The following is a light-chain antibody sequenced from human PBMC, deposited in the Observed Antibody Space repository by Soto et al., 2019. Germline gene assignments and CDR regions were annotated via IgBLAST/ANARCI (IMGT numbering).Light chain of an antibody. CDR3: SSYTSSTLYV. Sequence: SVLTQPASVSGSPGQSITISYNGTSSDVGGYNYVSWYQQHPGKAPKLMIYDVSNRPSGVSDRFSGSKSGNTASLTISGLQAEDEADYYCSSYTSSTLYVFGTGTKVTVL. CDR1: SSDVGGYNY. V-gene: IGLV2-14*01. CDR2: DVS. J-gene: IGLJ1*01.